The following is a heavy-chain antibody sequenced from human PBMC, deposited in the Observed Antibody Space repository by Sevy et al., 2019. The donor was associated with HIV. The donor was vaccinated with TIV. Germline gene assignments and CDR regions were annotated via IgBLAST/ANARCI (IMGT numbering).Heavy chain of an antibody. J-gene: IGHJ6*02. CDR2: TYYRSKWYN. Sequence: SQTLSLTCAISGDSVSSNSAAWNWIRQSPSRGLEWLGRTYYRSKWYNDYAVSVKSRITINPDTSKNQFSLHLNSVTPEDTAVYYCARDVEVVTAIGHYYGMDVWGQGTTVTVSS. D-gene: IGHD2-21*02. CDR1: GDSVSSNSAA. CDR3: ARDVEVVTAIGHYYGMDV. V-gene: IGHV6-1*01.